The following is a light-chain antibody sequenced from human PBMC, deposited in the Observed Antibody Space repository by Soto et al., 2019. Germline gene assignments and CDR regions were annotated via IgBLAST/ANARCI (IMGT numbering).Light chain of an antibody. J-gene: IGLJ1*01. V-gene: IGLV3-21*02. CDR3: QVWHSSSDHFV. CDR2: DDS. CDR1: HIGSKS. Sequence: SYELTQPPSVTVAPGQTARITCGENHIGSKSVHWYKQKPGQAPVLVVHDDSDRPSGILERFSVSNSGNTATLTISSVEAGDEADYYYQVWHSSSDHFVFGTGTKLTVL.